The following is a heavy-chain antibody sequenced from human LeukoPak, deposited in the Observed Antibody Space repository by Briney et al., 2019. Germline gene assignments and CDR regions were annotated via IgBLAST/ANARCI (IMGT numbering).Heavy chain of an antibody. J-gene: IGHJ4*02. Sequence: PSETLSLTCAVYGGSFSGYYWSWIRQPPGKGLECIEEINHSGSTNYNPSLKSRVTISVDTSKNQFSLKLSSVTAADTAVYYCAREGGRLLYDPTYYFDYWGQGTLVTVSS. CDR2: INHSGST. V-gene: IGHV4-34*01. CDR1: GGSFSGYY. CDR3: AREGGRLLYDPTYYFDY. D-gene: IGHD3-3*01.